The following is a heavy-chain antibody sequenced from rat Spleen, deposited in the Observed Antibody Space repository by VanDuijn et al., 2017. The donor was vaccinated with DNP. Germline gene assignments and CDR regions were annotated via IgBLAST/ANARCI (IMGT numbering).Heavy chain of an antibody. D-gene: IGHD1-5*01. Sequence: EVQLQESGPGLVKPSQSLSLTCSVTGYSITSSYRWNWIRKFPGNKLEWMGYINSAGSTNYNPSLKSRISITRDTSKNQFFLQVNSVTTEDTATYYCARWNMGTSTLDYWGQGVMVTVSS. V-gene: IGHV3-3*01. CDR1: GYSITSSYR. J-gene: IGHJ2*01. CDR3: ARWNMGTSTLDY. CDR2: INSAGST.